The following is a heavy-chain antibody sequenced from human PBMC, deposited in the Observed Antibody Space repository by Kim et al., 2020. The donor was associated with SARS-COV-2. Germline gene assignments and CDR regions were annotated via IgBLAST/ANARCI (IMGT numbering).Heavy chain of an antibody. J-gene: IGHJ4*02. CDR2: DESNK. CDR3: ASSRGFDY. Sequence: DESNKSCPDSVKGRFTTSRDNSKTTLYLQMNSLRAEDTAVYDCASSRGFDYWGQGTLVTVSS. V-gene: IGHV3-33*01.